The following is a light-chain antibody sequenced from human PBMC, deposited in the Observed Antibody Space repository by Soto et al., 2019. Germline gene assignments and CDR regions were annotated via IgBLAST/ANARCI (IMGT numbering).Light chain of an antibody. CDR1: SSDVGSYNR. V-gene: IGLV2-18*02. CDR2: EVS. Sequence: ALTQPPSVSGAPGQSVTISCTGTSSDVGSYNRVSWYQQPPGTAPKLMLYEVSNRPSGVPDRFSGSKSGNTASLTISGLQAEDEGDYYCCSYTSSTHYVFGTGTKVTVL. CDR3: CSYTSSTHYV. J-gene: IGLJ1*01.